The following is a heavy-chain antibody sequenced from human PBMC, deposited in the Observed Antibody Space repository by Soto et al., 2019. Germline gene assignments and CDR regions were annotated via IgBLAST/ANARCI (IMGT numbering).Heavy chain of an antibody. V-gene: IGHV4-38-2*02. D-gene: IGHD6-19*01. CDR1: GYSISTGYY. J-gene: IGHJ4*02. Sequence: SETLSLTCTVSGYSISTGYYWAWVRQSPGKGLEWLGSVYRSGAAYYSPSLKSRVTISVDTSKNQFSLHLRSVTATDAAVYYCARVYPYALDVAGYFDFWGPGTSVTVS. CDR3: ARVYPYALDVAGYFDF. CDR2: VYRSGAA.